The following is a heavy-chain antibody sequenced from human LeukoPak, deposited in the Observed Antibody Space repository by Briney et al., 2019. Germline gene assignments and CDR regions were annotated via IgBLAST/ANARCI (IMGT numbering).Heavy chain of an antibody. CDR2: IYYSGNT. J-gene: IGHJ4*02. CDR1: GGSVSSSNYY. V-gene: IGHV4-39*01. D-gene: IGHD4-23*01. CDR3: ARRDYGGNPFDS. Sequence: SETLSLTCTVSGGSVSSSNYYWGWIRQPPGKGLEWIGTIYYSGNTYYSPSLKSRVTISVDTSKNQFSLKLSSVTAADTAVYYCARRDYGGNPFDSWGRGTLVTVSS.